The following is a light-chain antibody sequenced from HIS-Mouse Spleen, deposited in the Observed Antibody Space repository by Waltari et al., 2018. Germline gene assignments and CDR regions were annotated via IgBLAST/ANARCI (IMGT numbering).Light chain of an antibody. Sequence: QSALTQPASVSGSPGQSITISCTGTSSDVGSYNLVSWYQQHPGKAPKLMIYEGSKRPSGVSNRFSGSTSGNTASLTLSGLQAEDEADYYCCSYAGSSPFVFGTGTKVTVL. CDR2: EGS. CDR3: CSYAGSSPFV. J-gene: IGLJ1*01. CDR1: SSDVGSYNL. V-gene: IGLV2-23*01.